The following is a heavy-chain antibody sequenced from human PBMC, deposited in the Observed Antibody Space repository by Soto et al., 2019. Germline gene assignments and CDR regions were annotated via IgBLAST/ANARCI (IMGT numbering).Heavy chain of an antibody. CDR2: ISAYNGNT. J-gene: IGHJ4*02. Sequence: QVQLVQSGAEVKKPGASVKVSCKASGYTFTSYGISWVRQAPGQGLEWMGWISAYNGNTNYAQKLQGRVTMTTDTSTSTAYMELRSRRSDDTAVYYCARDEGVYCTNGVCYTGRDFDYWGQGTLVTVSS. D-gene: IGHD2-8*01. V-gene: IGHV1-18*01. CDR3: ARDEGVYCTNGVCYTGRDFDY. CDR1: GYTFTSYG.